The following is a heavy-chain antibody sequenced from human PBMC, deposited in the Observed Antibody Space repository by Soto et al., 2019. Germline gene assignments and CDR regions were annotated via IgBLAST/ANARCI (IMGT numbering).Heavy chain of an antibody. CDR1: GFSLTTSGAS. D-gene: IGHD2-21*01. V-gene: IGHV2-5*02. Sequence: QITLKESGPTLVKPTQTLTLTCSFSGFSLTTSGASVAWMRQYPGKAPEWLALIFWDDDRRYSPSLRTRLTITKDAPRNQVVLTMTNMDPVDTATYYCAHRVTFGIAGAQFFDRWGQGILVTVSS. CDR3: AHRVTFGIAGAQFFDR. J-gene: IGHJ4*02. CDR2: IFWDDDR.